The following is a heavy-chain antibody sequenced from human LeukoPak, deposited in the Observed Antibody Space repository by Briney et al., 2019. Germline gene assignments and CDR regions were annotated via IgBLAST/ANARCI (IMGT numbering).Heavy chain of an antibody. CDR1: GGSFSGYY. CDR3: ARFPPHSRAAAAGALYHRGAFDI. D-gene: IGHD6-13*01. CDR2: INHSGST. V-gene: IGHV4-34*01. J-gene: IGHJ3*02. Sequence: SETLSLTCAVYGGSFSGYYWSWIRQPPGNGLEWIGEINHSGSTNYNPSLKSRVTISVDTSKNQFSLKLSSVTAADTAVYYCARFPPHSRAAAAGALYHRGAFDIWGQGTMVTVSS.